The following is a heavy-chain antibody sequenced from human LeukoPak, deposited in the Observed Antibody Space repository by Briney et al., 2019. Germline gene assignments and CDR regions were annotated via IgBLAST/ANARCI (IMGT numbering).Heavy chain of an antibody. D-gene: IGHD5/OR15-5a*01. CDR3: ARMSTSGPFFDY. V-gene: IGHV4-59*01. CDR2: IYYLGST. J-gene: IGHJ4*02. CDR1: GDSISPYY. Sequence: SETLSLTCTVSGDSISPYYWSWLRQPPGKGLGWIAYIYYLGSTNYNPSLKSRVTISVDTSKNQFSLKLNSVTAADTAVYFCARMSTSGPFFDYWGQGTLVTVSS.